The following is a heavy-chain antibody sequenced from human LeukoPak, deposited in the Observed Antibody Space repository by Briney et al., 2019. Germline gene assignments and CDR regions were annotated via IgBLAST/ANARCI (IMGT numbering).Heavy chain of an antibody. D-gene: IGHD6-13*01. CDR1: GFTFSSSA. Sequence: GGSLRLSCAASGFTFSSSAMSWVRQAPGKGLEWVSSISSSGSYIYYADSVKGRFTISRDNSKNTLYLQMDSLRAEDTAVYYCAKDGYSSSWDFDYWGQGTLVTVSS. J-gene: IGHJ4*02. CDR2: ISSSGSYI. CDR3: AKDGYSSSWDFDY. V-gene: IGHV3-21*01.